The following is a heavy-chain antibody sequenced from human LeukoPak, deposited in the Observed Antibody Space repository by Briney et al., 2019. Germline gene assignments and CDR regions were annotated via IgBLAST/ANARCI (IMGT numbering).Heavy chain of an antibody. V-gene: IGHV4-61*02. CDR1: GGSISSGSYY. Sequence: SQTLSLTCTVSGGSISSGSYYWSWIRQPAGKGLEWIGRIYTSGSTNYNPSLKSRVTISVDTSKNQFSLKLSSVTAADTAVYYCAREWNDPQPHYYYGMDVWGKGTTVTVSS. D-gene: IGHD1-1*01. J-gene: IGHJ6*04. CDR3: AREWNDPQPHYYYGMDV. CDR2: IYTSGST.